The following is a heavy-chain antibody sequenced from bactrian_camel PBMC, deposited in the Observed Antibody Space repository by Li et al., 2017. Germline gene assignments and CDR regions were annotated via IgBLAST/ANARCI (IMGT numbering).Heavy chain of an antibody. D-gene: IGHD6*01. CDR3: AAGPWYTDEYKY. V-gene: IGHV3S63*01. CDR1: GFRLTASD. J-gene: IGHJ4*01. Sequence: HVQLVESGGGSVQVGETLRLSCTASGFRLTASDIDWYRQIPGSACELVSSGTSGSSRTYYSNSVKGRCTIARDNTKNMVYLQMISLESEDTALYYCAAGPWYTDEYKYWGPGTQVTVS. CDR2: GTSGSSRT.